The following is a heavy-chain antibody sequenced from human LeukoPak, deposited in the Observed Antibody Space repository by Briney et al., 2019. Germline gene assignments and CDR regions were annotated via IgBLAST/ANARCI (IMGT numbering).Heavy chain of an antibody. CDR3: ARDYYDSSGYYYDHQRFDY. CDR2: INPSGGST. CDR1: GYTFNNHY. V-gene: IGHV1-46*02. Sequence: ASVKVSCKASGYTFNNHYMYWVRQAPGQGLEWMGIINPSGGSTSYAQKFQGRVTMTRDTSTSTVYMELSSLRSEDTAVYYCARDYYDSSGYYYDHQRFDYWGQGTLVTVSS. D-gene: IGHD3-22*01. J-gene: IGHJ4*02.